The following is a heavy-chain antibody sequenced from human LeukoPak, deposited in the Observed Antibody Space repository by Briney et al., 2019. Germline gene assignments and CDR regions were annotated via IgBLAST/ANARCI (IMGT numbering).Heavy chain of an antibody. CDR1: GGSISSYY. CDR3: AGAHSYSGFAEADY. V-gene: IGHV4-59*01. J-gene: IGHJ4*02. CDR2: IYYSGST. D-gene: IGHD5-12*01. Sequence: KPSETLSLTCTVSGGSISSYYWSWIRQPPGKGLEWIGYIYYSGSTNYNPSLKSRVTISLDTSQNQFSLNLSSVTAADTAVYYCAGAHSYSGFAEADYWGQGTLVTVSS.